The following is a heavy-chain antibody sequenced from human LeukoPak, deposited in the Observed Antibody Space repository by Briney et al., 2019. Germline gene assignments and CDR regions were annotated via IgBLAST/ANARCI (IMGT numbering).Heavy chain of an antibody. CDR3: ARGPPYIVVVTAIGFFDY. V-gene: IGHV4-30-2*01. Sequence: SETLSLTCAVSGGSISSGGYSWSWIRQPPGKGLEWIGYIYHSGSTYYNPSLKSRVTISVDTSKNQFSLKLSSVTAADTAVYYCARGPPYIVVVTAIGFFDYRGQGTLVTVSS. CDR2: IYHSGST. J-gene: IGHJ4*02. D-gene: IGHD2-21*02. CDR1: GGSISSGGYS.